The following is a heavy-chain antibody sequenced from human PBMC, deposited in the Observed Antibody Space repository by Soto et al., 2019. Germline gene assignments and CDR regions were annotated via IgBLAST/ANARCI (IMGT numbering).Heavy chain of an antibody. CDR1: GFTFSSYS. Sequence: PGGSLRLSCAASGFTFSSYSMNWVRQAPGKGLEWVSSISSSSSYIYYADSVKGRFTISRDNAKNSLYLQMNSLRAEDTAVYYCASSGYYDSSGYSNWFDPWGQGTLVTV. D-gene: IGHD3-22*01. CDR3: ASSGYYDSSGYSNWFDP. CDR2: ISSSSSYI. J-gene: IGHJ5*02. V-gene: IGHV3-21*01.